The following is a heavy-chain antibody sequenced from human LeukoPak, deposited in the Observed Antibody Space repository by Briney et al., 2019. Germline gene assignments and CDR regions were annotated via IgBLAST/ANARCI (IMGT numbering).Heavy chain of an antibody. CDR3: ARGRRCSSTSCYSGMDV. V-gene: IGHV3-23*01. J-gene: IGHJ6*02. Sequence: GGSLRLSCAASGFTFSSYAMSWVRQAPGKGLEWVSAISGSGSTIYYADSVKGRFTISRDNAKNSLYLQMNSLRAEDTAVYYCARGRRCSSTSCYSGMDVWGQGTTVTVSS. D-gene: IGHD2-2*01. CDR2: ISGSGSTI. CDR1: GFTFSSYA.